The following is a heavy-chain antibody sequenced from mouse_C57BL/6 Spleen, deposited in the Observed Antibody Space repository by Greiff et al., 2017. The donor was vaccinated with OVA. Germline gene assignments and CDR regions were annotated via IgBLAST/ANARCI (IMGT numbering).Heavy chain of an antibody. CDR2: IDPADSYT. V-gene: IGHV1-59*01. CDR1: GYPFTSYW. CDR3: ARSLITTVVATGGYVDY. D-gene: IGHD1-1*01. Sequence: QVQLQQPGAELVRPGTSVKLSCKASGYPFTSYWMHWVKQRPGQGLEWIGVIDPADSYTNYNQKFKGKATLTVDTSSSTAYMQLCSLTSEDSSVYYCARSLITTVVATGGYVDYWGQGTTLTVSS. J-gene: IGHJ2*01.